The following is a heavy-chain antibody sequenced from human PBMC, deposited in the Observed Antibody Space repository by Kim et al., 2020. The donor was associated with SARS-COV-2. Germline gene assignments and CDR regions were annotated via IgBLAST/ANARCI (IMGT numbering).Heavy chain of an antibody. CDR2: LSWNSGSI. V-gene: IGHV3-9*01. D-gene: IGHD6-13*01. CDR1: GFTFDDYA. Sequence: GGSLRLFCAASGFTFDDYAMPWVRQAPGKGLEWVSGLSWNSGSIGYADSVKCRFTTSRDNAKNSQYLQMNSLRAEDTALYYCAKDTYSSRNLPGDTWGQGALVTVSS. CDR3: AKDTYSSRNLPGDT. J-gene: IGHJ5*02.